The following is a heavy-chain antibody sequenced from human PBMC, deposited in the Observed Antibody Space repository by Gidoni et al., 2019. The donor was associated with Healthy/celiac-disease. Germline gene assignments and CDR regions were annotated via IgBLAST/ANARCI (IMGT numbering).Heavy chain of an antibody. J-gene: IGHJ6*02. D-gene: IGHD5-12*01. Sequence: QVQLVQSGAEVKKPGASVKVSCKASGYTFTSYYMHWVRQAPGQGLEWMGIINPSGGSTSYAQKFQGRVTMTRDTSTSTVYMELSSLRSEDTAVYYCARDNPRWLQLSYYYYGMDVWGQGTTVTVSS. CDR2: INPSGGST. CDR1: GYTFTSYY. V-gene: IGHV1-46*01. CDR3: ARDNPRWLQLSYYYYGMDV.